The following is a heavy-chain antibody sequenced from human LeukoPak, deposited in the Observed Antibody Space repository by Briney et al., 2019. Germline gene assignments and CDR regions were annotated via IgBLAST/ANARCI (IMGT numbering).Heavy chain of an antibody. CDR2: ISSSSSYI. CDR1: GFTFSSYS. D-gene: IGHD3-3*01. J-gene: IGHJ4*02. CDR3: ARGPLSVDDWVLYDLDY. Sequence: GGSLRLSCAASGFTFSSYSMNWVRQAPGKGLEWVSSISSSSSYIYYADSVKGRFTISRDNAKNSLYLQMNSLRAEDTAVYYCARGPLSVDDWVLYDLDYWGQGTLVTVSS. V-gene: IGHV3-21*01.